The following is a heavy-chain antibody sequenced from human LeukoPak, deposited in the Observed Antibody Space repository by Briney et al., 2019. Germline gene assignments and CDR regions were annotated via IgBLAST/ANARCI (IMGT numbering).Heavy chain of an antibody. D-gene: IGHD2-2*01. V-gene: IGHV4-4*07. CDR2: IYTSGST. CDR1: GGSISSYY. Sequence: SETLSLTCTVSGGSISSYYWSWIRQPAGKGLEWIGRIYTSGSTNYNPSLKSRVTMSVDTSKNQFSLKLSSVTAADTAVYYCARTSRYCSSTSCYYYMDVWGKGTTVTVSS. J-gene: IGHJ6*03. CDR3: ARTSRYCSSTSCYYYMDV.